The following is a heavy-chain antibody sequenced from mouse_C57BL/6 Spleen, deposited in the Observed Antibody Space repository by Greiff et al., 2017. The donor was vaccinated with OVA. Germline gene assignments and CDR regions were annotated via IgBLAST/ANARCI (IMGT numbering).Heavy chain of an antibody. CDR3: ASGGCTAVVADWYFDV. D-gene: IGHD1-1*01. Sequence: EVQLQQSGPELVKPGASVKIPCKASGYTFTDYNMDWVKQSHGKSLEWIGDINPNNGGTIYNQKFKGKATLTVDTSSSTAYMELRSLTSEDTVVYYCASGGCTAVVADWYFDVWGKGTTVTVSS. J-gene: IGHJ1*03. CDR2: INPNNGGT. CDR1: GYTFTDYN. V-gene: IGHV1-18*01.